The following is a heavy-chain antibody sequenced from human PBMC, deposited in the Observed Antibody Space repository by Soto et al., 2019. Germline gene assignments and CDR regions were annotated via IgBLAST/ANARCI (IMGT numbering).Heavy chain of an antibody. D-gene: IGHD6-6*01. CDR1: GFTFSDHY. CDR2: IRDKANSYTT. Sequence: EVQLVESGGGLVQPGGSPRLSCAASGFTFSDHYMDWVRQAPGKGLEWIGRIRDKANSYTTEYAASVKGRFSVSRDDSESSLYLQMNSLKTDDTATYYCARGSSSSRSFYYYGLDVWGQGTTVTVSS. V-gene: IGHV3-72*01. CDR3: ARGSSSSRSFYYYGLDV. J-gene: IGHJ6*02.